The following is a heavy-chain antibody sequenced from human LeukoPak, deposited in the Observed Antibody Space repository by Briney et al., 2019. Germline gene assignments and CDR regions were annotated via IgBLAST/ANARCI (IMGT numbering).Heavy chain of an antibody. D-gene: IGHD6-19*01. Sequence: ASVKVSCKASGYTFTSYAMNWVRQAPGQGLEWMGWINTNTGNPTYAQGFTGRFVFSLDTSVSTAYLQISSLKAEDTAVYYCARGQYSSGWFRRRAFDIWGQGTMVTVSS. CDR3: ARGQYSSGWFRRRAFDI. J-gene: IGHJ3*02. CDR1: GYTFTSYA. CDR2: INTNTGNP. V-gene: IGHV7-4-1*02.